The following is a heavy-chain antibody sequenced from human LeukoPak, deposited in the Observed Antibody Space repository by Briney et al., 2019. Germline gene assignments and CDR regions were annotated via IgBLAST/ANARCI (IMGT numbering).Heavy chain of an antibody. CDR3: ARWLLAPLSSLYGSGSYRDFDY. CDR1: GGSISSSSYY. CDR2: IYYSGST. V-gene: IGHV4-39*07. J-gene: IGHJ4*02. D-gene: IGHD3-10*01. Sequence: SETLSLTCTVSGGSISSSSYYWGWIRQPPGKGLEWIGSIYYSGSTYYNPSLKSRVTISVDTSKNQFSLKLSSVTAADTAVYYCARWLLAPLSSLYGSGSYRDFDYWGQGTLVTVSS.